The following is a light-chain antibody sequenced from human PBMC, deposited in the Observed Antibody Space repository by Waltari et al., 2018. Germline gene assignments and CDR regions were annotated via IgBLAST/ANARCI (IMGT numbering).Light chain of an antibody. CDR3: QTGGHGTWV. Sequence: QLVVTQSPAASAPLGASGKLTCTLTSGHSSNIVAWLQQRPEKGPRYLMKVNSDGSHIKGDEIPDRFSGSSSGAERYLTISSLQSDDEADYYCQTGGHGTWVFGGGTTLTVL. J-gene: IGLJ3*02. CDR1: SGHSSNI. CDR2: VNSDGSH. V-gene: IGLV4-69*01.